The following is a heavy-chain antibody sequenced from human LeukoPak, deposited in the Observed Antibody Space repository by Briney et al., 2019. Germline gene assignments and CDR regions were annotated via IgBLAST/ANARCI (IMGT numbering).Heavy chain of an antibody. Sequence: GGSLRLSCAASTCTFSSDSMNWVRQAPGKGLEWVSSISSSSDYIYYAYSVKGRFTISRDNAKNSLFLQMNSLRVEDSAVYYCARDSGSSWREGLNYWGQGTLVTVSS. CDR3: ARDSGSSWREGLNY. CDR2: ISSSSDYI. V-gene: IGHV3-21*01. J-gene: IGHJ4*02. D-gene: IGHD6-13*01. CDR1: TCTFSSDS.